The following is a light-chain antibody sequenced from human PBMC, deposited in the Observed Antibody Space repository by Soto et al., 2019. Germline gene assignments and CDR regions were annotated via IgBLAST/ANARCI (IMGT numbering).Light chain of an antibody. CDR2: DAF. CDR3: QQYNSYSSWT. Sequence: DIQMTQSPSTLSASVGDRVTITCRASQSISSWLAWYQQKPGKAPKLLIYDAFSLESGVPSRFSGSGSGTEFTLTISSLQPDDFATYYCQQYNSYSSWTFGQGTKVDNK. CDR1: QSISSW. J-gene: IGKJ1*01. V-gene: IGKV1-5*01.